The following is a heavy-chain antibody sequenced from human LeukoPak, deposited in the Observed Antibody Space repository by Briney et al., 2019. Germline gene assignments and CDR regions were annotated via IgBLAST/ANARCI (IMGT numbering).Heavy chain of an antibody. CDR1: GGSISSGDYY. V-gene: IGHV4-30-4*01. CDR3: ARAPGWLYFDY. J-gene: IGHJ4*02. CDR2: IYYSGST. D-gene: IGHD5-12*01. Sequence: SQTLSLTCTVSGGSISSGDYYWSWIRQPPGKGLEWIGYIYYSGSTYYNPSLKSRVTISVDTSKNQFSLKLSSETAADTAVYYCARAPGWLYFDYWGQGTLVTVSS.